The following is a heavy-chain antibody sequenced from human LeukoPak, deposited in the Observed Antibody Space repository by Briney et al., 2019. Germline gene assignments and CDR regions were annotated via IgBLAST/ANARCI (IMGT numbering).Heavy chain of an antibody. V-gene: IGHV1-18*01. Sequence: ASMKVSCKTYGYTFTSHGISWVRQAPGQGLEWMGWISGFNGETHYAQNLQGRVTMTTDTSTSTAYMELRSLGSDDTAVYYCARDPSNTSGRYTYFDYWGQGTLVTVSS. CDR2: ISGFNGET. CDR1: GYTFTSHG. D-gene: IGHD3-16*02. J-gene: IGHJ4*02. CDR3: ARDPSNTSGRYTYFDY.